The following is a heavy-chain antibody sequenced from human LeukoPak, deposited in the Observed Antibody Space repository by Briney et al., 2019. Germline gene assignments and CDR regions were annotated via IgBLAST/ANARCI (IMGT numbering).Heavy chain of an antibody. D-gene: IGHD3-22*01. CDR2: INPNSGGT. CDR1: GYTFTGYY. J-gene: IGHJ4*02. Sequence: ASVKVSCKASGYTFTGYYMHWVRQAPGQGLEWMGWINPNSGGTNYAQKFQGWVTMTRDTSISTAYRELSRLRSDDTAVYYCARGAAYYDSSGYYYYWGQGTLVTVSS. CDR3: ARGAAYYDSSGYYYY. V-gene: IGHV1-2*04.